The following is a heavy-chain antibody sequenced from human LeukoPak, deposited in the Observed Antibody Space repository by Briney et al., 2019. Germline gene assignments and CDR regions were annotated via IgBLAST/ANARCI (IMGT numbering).Heavy chain of an antibody. CDR1: GGTFSSYA. J-gene: IGHJ4*02. V-gene: IGHV1-69*04. Sequence: GSSVKVSCKASGGTFSSYAISWVRQAPGQGLEWMGRIIPILGIANYAQKFQGRVTITAGKSTSTAYMELSSLRSEDTAVYYCARDVQWLATRSDYWGQGTLVTVSS. CDR2: IIPILGIA. CDR3: ARDVQWLATRSDY. D-gene: IGHD6-19*01.